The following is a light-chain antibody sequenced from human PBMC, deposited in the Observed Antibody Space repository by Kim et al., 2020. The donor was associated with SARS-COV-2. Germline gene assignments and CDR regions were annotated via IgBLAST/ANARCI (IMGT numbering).Light chain of an antibody. CDR1: NIQTKN. J-gene: IGLJ3*02. CDR2: KDS. V-gene: IGLV3-9*01. Sequence: SYELTQPLSVSVALGQTARLTCGGNNIQTKNVHWYRQKPGQAPVLVMYKDSKRPSGITERFSGSNSGNTATLTITRAQAGDEADYYCQVWDSGTWVFGGG. CDR3: QVWDSGTWV.